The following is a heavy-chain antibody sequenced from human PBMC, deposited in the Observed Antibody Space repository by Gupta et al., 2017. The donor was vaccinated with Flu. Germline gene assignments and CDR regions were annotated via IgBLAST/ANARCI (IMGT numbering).Heavy chain of an antibody. CDR1: GFTFSSYG. V-gene: IGHV3-33*01. Sequence: QVQLVESGGGVVQPGRSLRLSCAASGFTFSSYGMHWVRQAPGKGLEWVAVIWYDGSNKYYADSVKGRFTISRDNSKNTLYLQMNSLRAEDTAVYYCARDRKEGAIPGYYYYGMDVWGQGTTVTVSS. CDR3: ARDRKEGAIPGYYYYGMDV. J-gene: IGHJ6*02. D-gene: IGHD1-26*01. CDR2: IWYDGSNK.